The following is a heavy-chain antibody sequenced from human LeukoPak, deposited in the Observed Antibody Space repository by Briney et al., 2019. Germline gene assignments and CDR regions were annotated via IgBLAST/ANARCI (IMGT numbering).Heavy chain of an antibody. CDR3: ARDRPAQKISLWFGGPTGGPDPFDI. J-gene: IGHJ3*02. D-gene: IGHD3-10*01. CDR2: IYYSGTA. V-gene: IGHV4-59*01. CDR1: GASISGYH. Sequence: SETLSLTCTVSGASISGYHWSWIRQPPGKGLEWMGYIYYSGTANYNPSLESRVTISIDTSKNQFSLMLTSVTAADTAIHYYARDRPAQKISLWFGGPTGGPDPFDIWGQGKMVIVSS.